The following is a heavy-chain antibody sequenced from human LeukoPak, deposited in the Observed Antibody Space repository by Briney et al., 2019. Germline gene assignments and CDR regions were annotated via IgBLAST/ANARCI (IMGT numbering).Heavy chain of an antibody. CDR2: ISSSSSYI. CDR1: GFTFSSYS. D-gene: IGHD6-13*01. V-gene: IGHV3-21*01. J-gene: IGHJ4*02. Sequence: HGGSLDLSCAASGFTFSSYSMNWAGRAPGKGLEWGSSISSSSSYIYYADSVMGRFTISRDNAKNSLYLQMNSLRAEDTAVYYCARRRIAAAGTYDWGQGTLVTVSS. CDR3: ARRRIAAAGTYD.